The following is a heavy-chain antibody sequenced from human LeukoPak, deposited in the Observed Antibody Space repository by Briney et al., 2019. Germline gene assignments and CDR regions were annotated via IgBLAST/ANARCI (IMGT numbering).Heavy chain of an antibody. V-gene: IGHV4-4*02. Sequence: PSETLSLTCAVSGGSISSSNWWSWVRQPPGKGLEWIGEINHSGSTNYNPSLKSRVTISVDTSKKQFSLKLSSVTAADTAMYYCASPWGYGSGIWGQGTLVTVSS. CDR1: GGSISSSNW. D-gene: IGHD3-10*01. J-gene: IGHJ4*02. CDR2: INHSGST. CDR3: ASPWGYGSGI.